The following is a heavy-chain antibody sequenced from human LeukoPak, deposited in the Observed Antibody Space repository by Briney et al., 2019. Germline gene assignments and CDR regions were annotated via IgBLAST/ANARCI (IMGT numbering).Heavy chain of an antibody. CDR2: IGTAGDT. D-gene: IGHD3-22*01. V-gene: IGHV3-13*04. CDR1: GFTFSSYD. J-gene: IGHJ4*02. CDR3: ARGLAYYDSSGVNFDY. Sequence: GGSLRLSCAASGFTFSSYDMHWVRQATGKGLEWVSAIGTAGDTCYPGSVKGRFTISRENAKNSLYLQMNSLRAGDTAVYYCARGLAYYDSSGVNFDYWGQGTLVTVSS.